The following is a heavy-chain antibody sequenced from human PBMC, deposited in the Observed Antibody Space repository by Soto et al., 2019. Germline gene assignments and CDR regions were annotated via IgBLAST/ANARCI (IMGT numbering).Heavy chain of an antibody. D-gene: IGHD6-6*01. Sequence: QVQLVESGGGVVQPGRSLRLSCAASGFTFSSYGMHWVRQAPGKGLEWVAVIWYDGSNKYYADSVKGRFTISRDNSKNTLYLQMNSLRAEDTAVYYCARDSSIAARTFDYWGQGTLVTVSS. CDR3: ARDSSIAARTFDY. J-gene: IGHJ4*02. V-gene: IGHV3-33*01. CDR2: IWYDGSNK. CDR1: GFTFSSYG.